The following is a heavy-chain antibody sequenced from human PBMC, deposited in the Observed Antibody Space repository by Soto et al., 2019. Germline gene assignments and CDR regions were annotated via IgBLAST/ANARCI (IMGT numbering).Heavy chain of an antibody. Sequence: QVQLVQSGAEVKEPGASVKVSCKASGYTFTSYGISWVRQAPGQGLEWMGWISVYNGNTNYAQKLQGRVTMTTDTSTRTAYMEVRSVRADDTAVYYGARDALWLGELSSPRRFDHWGQGTLVNVSS. J-gene: IGHJ5*02. V-gene: IGHV1-18*01. CDR1: GYTFTSYG. CDR3: ARDALWLGELSSPRRFDH. D-gene: IGHD3-10*01. CDR2: ISVYNGNT.